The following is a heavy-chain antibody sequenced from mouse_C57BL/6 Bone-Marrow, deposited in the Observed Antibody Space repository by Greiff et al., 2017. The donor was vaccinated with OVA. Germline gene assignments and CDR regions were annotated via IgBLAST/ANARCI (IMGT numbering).Heavy chain of an antibody. V-gene: IGHV1-15*01. J-gene: IGHJ3*01. Sequence: QVQLKESGAELVRPGASVTLSCKASGYTFTDYEMHWVKQTPVHGLEWIGAIDPETGGTAYNQKFKGKAILTADKSSSTAYMELRSLTSEDSAVYYCTRPLLKAYWGQGTLVTVSA. CDR3: TRPLLKAY. CDR2: IDPETGGT. D-gene: IGHD1-3*01. CDR1: GYTFTDYE.